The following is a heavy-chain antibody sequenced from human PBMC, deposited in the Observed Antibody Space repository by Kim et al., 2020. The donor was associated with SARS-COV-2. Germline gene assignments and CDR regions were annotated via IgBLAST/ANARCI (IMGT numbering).Heavy chain of an antibody. Sequence: SETLSLTCLVFSYSINTSNWWGWLRQPPGKGLEWIAYIHYSGTTYCNPSLKSRISMSVDTSKNQFSLKVSSLTAADTAVYYCARMPDDPDAFDIWGQGTMVTVSS. J-gene: IGHJ3*02. CDR3: ARMPDDPDAFDI. CDR2: IHYSGTT. V-gene: IGHV4-28*01. CDR1: SYSINTSNW.